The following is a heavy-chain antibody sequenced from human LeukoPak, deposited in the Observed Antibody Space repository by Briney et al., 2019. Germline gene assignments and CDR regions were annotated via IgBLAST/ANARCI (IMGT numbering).Heavy chain of an antibody. CDR2: IIPIFGTA. J-gene: IGHJ4*02. V-gene: IGHV1-69*13. CDR1: GGTFSSYA. CDR3: ARGRTNYDFWSGYYHFDY. Sequence: ASVTVSCTASGGTFSSYAISWVRQAPGQGLEWMGGIIPIFGTANYAQKFQGRVTITADESTSTAYMELSSLRSEDTAVYYCARGRTNYDFWSGYYHFDYWGQGTLVTVSS. D-gene: IGHD3-3*01.